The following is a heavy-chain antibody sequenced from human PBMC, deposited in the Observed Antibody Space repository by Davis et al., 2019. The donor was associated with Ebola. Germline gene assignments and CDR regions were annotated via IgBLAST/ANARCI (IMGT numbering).Heavy chain of an antibody. CDR2: ISYDGSNK. Sequence: PGGSLRLSCVASGFTFSSYGMHWVRQAPGKGLEWVAVISYDGSNKYYADSVKGRFTISRDNSKNTLYLQMNSLRAEDTAVYYCAKGVDGYIADAFDIWGQGTMVTVSS. CDR1: GFTFSSYG. J-gene: IGHJ3*02. V-gene: IGHV3-30*18. D-gene: IGHD5-24*01. CDR3: AKGVDGYIADAFDI.